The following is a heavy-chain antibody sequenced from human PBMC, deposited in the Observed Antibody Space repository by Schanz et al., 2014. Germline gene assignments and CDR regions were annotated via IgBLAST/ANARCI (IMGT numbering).Heavy chain of an antibody. D-gene: IGHD6-6*01. V-gene: IGHV3-30*19. CDR1: GFTFSAYG. J-gene: IGHJ4*02. CDR3: ARVGRDYISSSVLDSLHY. CDR2: ISFDGGKT. Sequence: QVQLVESGGGVVQPGRSLRLSCAASGFTFSAYGMHWVRQAPGKGLEWVAVISFDGGKTYYADSVKGRFTISRDNTKNTLFLQMNNLRPEDTAMYFCARVGRDYISSSVLDSLHYWGQGSLVTVS.